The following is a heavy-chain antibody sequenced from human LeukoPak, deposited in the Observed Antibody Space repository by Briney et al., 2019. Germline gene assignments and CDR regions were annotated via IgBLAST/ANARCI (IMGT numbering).Heavy chain of an antibody. Sequence: PGGSLRLSCAASGFTFSSYGMHWVRQAPGKGLEWVAVIWYDGSNKYYADSVKGRFTISRDNSKNTLYLQMNSLRAKDTAVYYCAREGQLVTSDYWGQGTLVTVSS. V-gene: IGHV3-33*01. D-gene: IGHD6-13*01. CDR3: AREGQLVTSDY. J-gene: IGHJ4*02. CDR2: IWYDGSNK. CDR1: GFTFSSYG.